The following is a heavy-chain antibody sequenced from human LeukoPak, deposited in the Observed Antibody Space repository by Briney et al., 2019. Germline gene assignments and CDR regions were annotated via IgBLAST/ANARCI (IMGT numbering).Heavy chain of an antibody. CDR2: ISAYNGNT. J-gene: IGHJ3*02. D-gene: IGHD3-3*01. CDR1: GYTFTSYG. Sequence: GASVKVSCKASGYTFTSYGISWVRQAPGQGLEWMGWISAYNGNTNYAQKLQGRVTMTTDTSTSTAYMELRSLRSDDTAVYYRARVGNRNPYYDFWSGYYKAWDAFDIWGQGTMVTVSS. CDR3: ARVGNRNPYYDFWSGYYKAWDAFDI. V-gene: IGHV1-18*01.